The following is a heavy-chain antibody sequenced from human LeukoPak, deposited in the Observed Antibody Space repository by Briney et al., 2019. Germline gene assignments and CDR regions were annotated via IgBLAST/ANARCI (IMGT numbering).Heavy chain of an antibody. J-gene: IGHJ4*02. CDR2: ISSSSSYI. CDR3: ARDKGYSSGWLPN. CDR1: GFTFTSYG. D-gene: IGHD6-19*01. Sequence: GGSLRLSCAASGFTFTSYGMSWVRQAPGKGLEWVSSISSSSSYIYYADSVKGRFTISRDNAKNSLYLQMNSLRAEDTAVYYCARDKGYSSGWLPNWGQGTLVTVSS. V-gene: IGHV3-21*01.